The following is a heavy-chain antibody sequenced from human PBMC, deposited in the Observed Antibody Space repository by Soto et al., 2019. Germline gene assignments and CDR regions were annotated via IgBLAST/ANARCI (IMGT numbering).Heavy chain of an antibody. CDR2: IIPIFGTA. V-gene: IGHV1-69*05. D-gene: IGHD2-21*01. J-gene: IGHJ6*02. Sequence: QVQLVQSGAEVKKPGSSVKVSCKASGGTFSSYAISWVRQAPGQGLEWMGGIIPIFGTANYAQKFQGRVTITXXEXTXXAYMELSSLRSEDTAVYYCARDSVIRLLGYYGMDVWGQGTTVTVSS. CDR3: ARDSVIRLLGYYGMDV. CDR1: GGTFSSYA.